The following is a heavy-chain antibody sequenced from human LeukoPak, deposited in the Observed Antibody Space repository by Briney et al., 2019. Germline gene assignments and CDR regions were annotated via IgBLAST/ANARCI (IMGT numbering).Heavy chain of an antibody. V-gene: IGHV3-30*02. CDR1: GFTFRSYG. J-gene: IGHJ6*03. CDR3: AKATNYYYMDV. CDR2: IRYDETDK. Sequence: PGGSLRLSCAASGFTFRSYGMHWVRQATGKGLEWVAFIRYDETDKYYADSVKGRFTISRDNSKNTLYLQMSSLRAEDTAVYCCAKATNYYYMDVWGKGTTVTVSS.